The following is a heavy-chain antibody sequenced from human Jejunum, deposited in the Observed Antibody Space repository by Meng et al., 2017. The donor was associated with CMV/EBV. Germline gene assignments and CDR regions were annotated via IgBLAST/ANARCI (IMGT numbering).Heavy chain of an antibody. D-gene: IGHD4-17*01. CDR1: GFTFSDYY. CDR3: ARDRYGDYFDY. V-gene: IGHV3-11*04. CDR2: ISTGGSTI. Sequence: AASGFTFSDYYISWIRQAPGKGLEWVSYISTGGSTIYYADSVKGRFTISRDNAKNSLYLQMNSLRAEDTAVYYCARDRYGDYFDYWGQGTLVTVSS. J-gene: IGHJ4*02.